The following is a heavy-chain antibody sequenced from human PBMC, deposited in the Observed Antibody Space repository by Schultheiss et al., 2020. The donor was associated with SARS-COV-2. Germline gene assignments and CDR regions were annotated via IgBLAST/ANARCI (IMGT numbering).Heavy chain of an antibody. J-gene: IGHJ3*02. Sequence: GESLKISCAASGFTFSSYAMHWVRQAPGKGLEWVAVISYDGSNKYYADSVKGRFTISRDNSKNTLYLQMNSLRAEDTAVYYCANVGGYYDFWSRYSWGDDAFDIWGQGTMVTVSS. CDR1: GFTFSSYA. V-gene: IGHV3-30*18. CDR2: ISYDGSNK. D-gene: IGHD3-3*01. CDR3: ANVGGYYDFWSRYSWGDDAFDI.